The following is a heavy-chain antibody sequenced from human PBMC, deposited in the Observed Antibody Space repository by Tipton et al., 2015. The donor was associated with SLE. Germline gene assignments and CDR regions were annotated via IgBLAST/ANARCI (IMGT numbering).Heavy chain of an antibody. CDR2: IYYSGST. CDR1: GGSISSGGYY. V-gene: IGHV4-31*03. D-gene: IGHD6-6*01. J-gene: IGHJ2*01. Sequence: LSLTCTVSGGSISSGGYYWSWIRQHPGRGLEWIGYIYYSGSTYYNPSLKSRVTISVDTSKNQFSLKLSSVTAADTAVYYCARDGLVQSWYFDLWGRGTLVTVSS. CDR3: ARDGLVQSWYFDL.